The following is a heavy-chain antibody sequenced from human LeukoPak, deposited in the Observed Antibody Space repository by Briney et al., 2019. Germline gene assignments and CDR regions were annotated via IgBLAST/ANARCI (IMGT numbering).Heavy chain of an antibody. V-gene: IGHV4-61*02. Sequence: SETLSLTCTVSGASISSSNYYWSWIRQPAGKGLEWIGRIYTSGSTNYNPSLESRVTVSVDTSKNQFSLKLSSVTAADTAVYYCARTGDSSGYYYWVDYWGQGTLVTVSS. CDR2: IYTSGST. D-gene: IGHD3-22*01. CDR3: ARTGDSSGYYYWVDY. J-gene: IGHJ4*02. CDR1: GASISSSNYY.